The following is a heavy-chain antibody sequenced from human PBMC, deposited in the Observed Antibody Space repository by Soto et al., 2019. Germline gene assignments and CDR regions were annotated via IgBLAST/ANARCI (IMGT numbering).Heavy chain of an antibody. D-gene: IGHD3-22*01. Sequence: SETLSLTCTVSGDSISTFYWGWMRQSPGKELEWIGYVYYTGSTNYNPSLKSRVTISVDRSKNQFSLKLTSANAADTAVYYCARGRTVRNYADNSSDYFYFFDYWGQGTQVTVSS. CDR2: VYYTGST. CDR1: GDSISTFY. CDR3: ARGRTVRNYADNSSDYFYFFDY. J-gene: IGHJ4*02. V-gene: IGHV4-59*01.